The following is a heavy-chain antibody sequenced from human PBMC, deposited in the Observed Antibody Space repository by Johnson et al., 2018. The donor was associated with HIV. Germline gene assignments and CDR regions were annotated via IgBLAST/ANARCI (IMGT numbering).Heavy chain of an antibody. Sequence: VQLVESGGGLVQPGRSLRLSCAASGFTFDDYAMHWVRQAPGKGLEWVSGISWNSGSIGYADSVKGRFTISRDNAKNSLYLQMNSLRAEDTAGYYCARDLAYNSRWTGAFDIWGQGTMVTVSS. CDR3: ARDLAYNSRWTGAFDI. CDR2: ISWNSGSI. J-gene: IGHJ3*02. V-gene: IGHV3-9*01. CDR1: GFTFDDYA. D-gene: IGHD6-13*01.